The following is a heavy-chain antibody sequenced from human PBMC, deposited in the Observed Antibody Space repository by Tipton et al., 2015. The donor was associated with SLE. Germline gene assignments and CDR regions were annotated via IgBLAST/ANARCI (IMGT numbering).Heavy chain of an antibody. CDR3: ARGCSSSTCEPFYFFGMDV. V-gene: IGHV4-38-2*02. CDR2: FYYGKST. Sequence: TLSLTCSVSGHPISSGFYWGWIRQSPGKGLEWIGSFYYGKSTFYNPSLKSRVSISVDTSTNRLFLNLISVTAADTAVYYCARGCSSSTCEPFYFFGMDVWGQGTTVTVSS. D-gene: IGHD2-2*01. CDR1: GHPISSGFY. J-gene: IGHJ6*02.